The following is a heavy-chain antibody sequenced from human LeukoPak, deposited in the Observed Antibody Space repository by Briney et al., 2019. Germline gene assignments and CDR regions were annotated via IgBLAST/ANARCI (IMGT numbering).Heavy chain of an antibody. Sequence: SETLSLTCAVYGGSFSGYYWSWIRQPPGKGLEWIGEINHSGSTNYNPSLKSRVTISVDTSKNQFSLKLSSVTAADTAVYYCARTHAIRGKRFDPWGQGTLVTVSS. V-gene: IGHV4-34*01. CDR2: INHSGST. D-gene: IGHD3-16*01. CDR3: ARTHAIRGKRFDP. CDR1: GGSFSGYY. J-gene: IGHJ5*02.